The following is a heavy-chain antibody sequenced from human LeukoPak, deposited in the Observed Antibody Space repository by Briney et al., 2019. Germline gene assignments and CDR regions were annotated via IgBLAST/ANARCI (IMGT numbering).Heavy chain of an antibody. Sequence: GGSLRLSCAASGFTFSSYSMNWVRQAPGKGLEWGSSISSSSSYIYYADSVKGRFTISRDNAKNSLYLQMNSLRAEDTAVYYCARVGLEFQQYNWFDPWGQGTLVTVSS. CDR2: ISSSSSYI. V-gene: IGHV3-21*01. CDR3: ARVGLEFQQYNWFDP. J-gene: IGHJ5*02. D-gene: IGHD3-10*01. CDR1: GFTFSSYS.